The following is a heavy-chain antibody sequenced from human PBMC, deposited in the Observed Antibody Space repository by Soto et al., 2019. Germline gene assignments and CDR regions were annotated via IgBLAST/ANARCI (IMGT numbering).Heavy chain of an antibody. J-gene: IGHJ4*02. CDR2: INGGGGNT. CDR1: GFTFSNYA. Sequence: EVQLLESGGGLVQPGGSLILSCAASGFTFSNYAMSWVRQAPGKGLEWVSGINGGGGNTYYADSVKGRFTISRDNSKNTLYLQMDSLRAEDTAVYYCAKPNGDYGDYSDYWGQGTLVTVSS. V-gene: IGHV3-23*01. D-gene: IGHD4-17*01. CDR3: AKPNGDYGDYSDY.